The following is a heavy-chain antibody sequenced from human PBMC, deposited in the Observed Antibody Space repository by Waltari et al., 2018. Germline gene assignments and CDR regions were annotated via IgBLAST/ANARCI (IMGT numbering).Heavy chain of an antibody. V-gene: IGHV3-21*01. J-gene: IGHJ4*02. D-gene: IGHD4-17*01. Sequence: EVQLVESGGVVVQPGGSLRLSCAASGFTFDDYAMHWVRQAPGKGLEWDSSLSSSIRDIYYADSGKCLFTISRDNAKNSRYLQMNSLGAEDAAVYYCARDSYLRTTVVHPLDHWRQGTLVTVSS. CDR3: ARDSYLRTTVVHPLDH. CDR1: GFTFDDYA. CDR2: LSSSIRDI.